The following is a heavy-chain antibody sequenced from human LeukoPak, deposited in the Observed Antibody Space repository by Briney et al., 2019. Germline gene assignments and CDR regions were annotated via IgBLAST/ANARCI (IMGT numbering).Heavy chain of an antibody. Sequence: SGTLSLTCAVSGVSVRSYNYWSWVRQPPGKSLEWLGEVYHSGSTIYNPSLESRITISMDTSKNQFSLRLTSVTAADTAVYYCARGPVGASCFRYWGQGTLVTVSS. D-gene: IGHD1-26*01. CDR1: GVSVRSYNY. CDR2: VYHSGST. J-gene: IGHJ4*02. V-gene: IGHV4-4*02. CDR3: ARGPVGASCFRY.